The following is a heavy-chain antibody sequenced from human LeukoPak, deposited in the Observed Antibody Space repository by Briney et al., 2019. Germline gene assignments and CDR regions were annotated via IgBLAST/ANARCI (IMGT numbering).Heavy chain of an antibody. J-gene: IGHJ4*02. V-gene: IGHV3-7*01. Sequence: PGGSLRLSCAASGFTFSRYWMTWVRQAPGKGLEWVANIKQDGSEKYYVDSVRGRLTISRDNAKNSLYLQMNSLRAEDTAVYYCARDPPEGGSYGLRNDFWGQGTLVTVSS. CDR1: GFTFSRYW. D-gene: IGHD5-18*01. CDR2: IKQDGSEK. CDR3: ARDPPEGGSYGLRNDF.